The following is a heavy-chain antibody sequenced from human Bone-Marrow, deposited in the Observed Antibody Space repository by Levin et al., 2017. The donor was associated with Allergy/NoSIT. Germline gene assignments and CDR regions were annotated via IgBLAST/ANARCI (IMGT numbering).Heavy chain of an antibody. CDR1: GFTFDDYT. Sequence: GGSLRLSCAASGFTFDDYTMHWVRQAPGKGLEWVSLISWDGGSTYYADSVKGRFTISRDNSKNSLYLQMNSLRTEDTALYYCAKERGIGTTVHYYYYGMDVWGQGTTVTVSS. J-gene: IGHJ6*02. D-gene: IGHD4-17*01. V-gene: IGHV3-43*01. CDR2: ISWDGGST. CDR3: AKERGIGTTVHYYYYGMDV.